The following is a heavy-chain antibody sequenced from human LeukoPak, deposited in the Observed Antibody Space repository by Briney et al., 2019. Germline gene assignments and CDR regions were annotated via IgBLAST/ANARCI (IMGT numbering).Heavy chain of an antibody. CDR2: ISAYNGNT. V-gene: IGHV1-18*04. CDR1: GYTFTSYG. Sequence: ASVKVSCKASGYTFTSYGISWVRQAPGQGLEWMGWISAYNGNTNYAQKLQGRVTMTTDTSTSTAYMELRSLRSDDTAVYYYAWRLAVAGILDYWGQGTLVTVSS. J-gene: IGHJ4*02. D-gene: IGHD6-19*01. CDR3: AWRLAVAGILDY.